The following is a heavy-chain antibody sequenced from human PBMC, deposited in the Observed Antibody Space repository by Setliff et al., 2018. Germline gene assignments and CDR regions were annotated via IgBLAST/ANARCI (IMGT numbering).Heavy chain of an antibody. V-gene: IGHV3-48*04. CDR2: ISSSSTPI. Sequence: QPGRSLRLSCAASGFTFSNYRMNWVRQAPGKGLEWISYISSSSTPIYYADSVKGRFTISRDNAKNSLYLQMNSLRAEDTAVYYCASRRNWGRSWYYYYGMDVWGQGTTVTVSS. J-gene: IGHJ6*02. CDR3: ASRRNWGRSWYYYYGMDV. D-gene: IGHD7-27*01. CDR1: GFTFSNYR.